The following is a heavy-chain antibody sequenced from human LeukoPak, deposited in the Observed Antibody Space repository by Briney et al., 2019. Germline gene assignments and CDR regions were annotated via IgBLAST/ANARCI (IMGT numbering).Heavy chain of an antibody. J-gene: IGHJ6*03. CDR2: IYYSGST. Sequence: PSETLSLTCTVSGGSISSYYWSWIRQPPGKGLEWIGYIYYSGSTYYNPSLKSRVTISVDTSKNQFSLKLSSVTAADTAVYYCAREDSGSYYNFYYFYMDVWGKGTTVTISS. D-gene: IGHD3-10*01. CDR1: GGSISSYY. CDR3: AREDSGSYYNFYYFYMDV. V-gene: IGHV4-59*12.